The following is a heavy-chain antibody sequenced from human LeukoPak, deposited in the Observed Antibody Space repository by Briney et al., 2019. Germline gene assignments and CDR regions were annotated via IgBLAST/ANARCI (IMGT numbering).Heavy chain of an antibody. CDR1: GGTFSSYA. V-gene: IGHV1-69*04. Sequence: ASVKVSCKASGGTFSSYAISWVRQAPGQGLEWMGRIIPILGIANYAQKFQGRVTITADKSTSTAYMELSSLRSEDTAVYYCARDPAYYYGSGSYYRVQSFDCWGQGTLVTVSS. CDR2: IIPILGIA. J-gene: IGHJ4*02. CDR3: ARDPAYYYGSGSYYRVQSFDC. D-gene: IGHD3-10*01.